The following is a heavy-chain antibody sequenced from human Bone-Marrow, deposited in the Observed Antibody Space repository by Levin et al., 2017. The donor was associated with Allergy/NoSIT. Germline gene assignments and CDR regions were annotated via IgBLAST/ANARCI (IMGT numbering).Heavy chain of an antibody. CDR1: GYTFTSYD. J-gene: IGHJ4*02. D-gene: IGHD3-3*01. V-gene: IGHV1-8*01. CDR3: ARISPPGGYDFWSGYYRPLDY. CDR2: MNPNSGNT. Sequence: ASVKVSCKASGYTFTSYDINWVRQATGQGLEWMGWMNPNSGNTGYAQKFQGRVTMTKNTSISTAYMELSSLRSEDTAVYYCARISPPGGYDFWSGYYRPLDYWGQGTLVTVSS.